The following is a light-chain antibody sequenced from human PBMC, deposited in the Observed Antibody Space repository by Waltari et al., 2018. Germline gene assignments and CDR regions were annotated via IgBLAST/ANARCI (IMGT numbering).Light chain of an antibody. Sequence: ILTQHHSASGTPGHRLTISSTASISHIGSNNVNWFQQFPGTAPRLHIYNDNRRPSGVADRFSASLSGTSASLAIGGLHSEDEADYYCGAWDDSLRGYVFGTGTMVTVL. V-gene: IGLV1-44*01. CDR3: GAWDDSLRGYV. CDR2: NDN. CDR1: ISHIGSNN. J-gene: IGLJ1*01.